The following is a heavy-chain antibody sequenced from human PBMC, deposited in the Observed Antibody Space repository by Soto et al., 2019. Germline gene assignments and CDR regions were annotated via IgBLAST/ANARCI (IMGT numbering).Heavy chain of an antibody. CDR2: IIPVFGTV. V-gene: IGHV1-69*01. CDR3: ARDNPYTNSFGNWFDP. Sequence: QVRLVQSEAEVKKPGSSVKVSCKASGGTFSNYAITWLRLAPGQGLEWLGGIIPVFGTVNYAQKFQGRVTITADESTSTAYMELNRLRSEDTAVYYCARDNPYTNSFGNWFDPWGQGNRVIVS. D-gene: IGHD6-13*01. J-gene: IGHJ5*02. CDR1: GGTFSNYA.